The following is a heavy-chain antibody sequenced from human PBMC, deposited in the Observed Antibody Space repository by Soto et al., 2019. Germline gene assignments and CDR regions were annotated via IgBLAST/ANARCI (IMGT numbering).Heavy chain of an antibody. D-gene: IGHD4-17*01. CDR3: ARDLSYSDSGGEYYYYGMDV. Sequence: PSETLSLTCAVSGYSISSGYYWGWMRQPPGKRLEWSGSIYHSGSTYYDQTFKSRVTISVDTSNNQFSLKLSSVTAADTAVYYCARDLSYSDSGGEYYYYGMDVWGQGTTVTVSS. CDR1: GYSISSGYY. V-gene: IGHV4-38-2*02. CDR2: IYHSGST. J-gene: IGHJ6*02.